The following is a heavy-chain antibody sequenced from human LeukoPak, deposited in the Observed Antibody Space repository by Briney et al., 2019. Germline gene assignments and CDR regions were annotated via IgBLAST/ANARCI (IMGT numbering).Heavy chain of an antibody. CDR1: GGSINNY. Sequence: PSETLSLTCTVSGGSINNYWTWIRRSAGKGLEWIGRMYSSGSTNYNPSLKSRVSMSVDTSKNQFSVKLTSVTAADTAVYYCARGGKATVVTMWGQGILVTVSS. CDR3: ARGGKATVVTM. CDR2: MYSSGST. D-gene: IGHD4-23*01. V-gene: IGHV4-4*07. J-gene: IGHJ4*02.